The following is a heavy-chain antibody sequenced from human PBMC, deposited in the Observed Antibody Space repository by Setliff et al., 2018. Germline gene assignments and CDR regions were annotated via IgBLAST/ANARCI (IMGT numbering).Heavy chain of an antibody. D-gene: IGHD3-3*01. CDR3: ARLYYNFWSGYFWEHAQFDP. V-gene: IGHV4-39*07. CDR2: IHYNGNL. CDR1: GGSISSSSYY. Sequence: SETLSLTCAVSGGSISSSSYYWGWIRQSPGEGLEWIANIHYNGNLYYNPSLKNRATISMDTSKNQFSLKLSSVTAADTAVYYCARLYYNFWSGYFWEHAQFDPWGQGTLVTVSS. J-gene: IGHJ5*02.